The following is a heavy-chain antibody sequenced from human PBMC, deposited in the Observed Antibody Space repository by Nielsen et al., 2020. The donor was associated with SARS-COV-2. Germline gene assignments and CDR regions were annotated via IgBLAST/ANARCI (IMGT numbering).Heavy chain of an antibody. V-gene: IGHV4-39*07. Sequence: SETLSLTCTVSGDSITSPNDYWGWIRQPPGKGLEWIGEINHSGSTNYNPSLKSRVTISVDTSKNQFSLKLSSVTAADTAVYYCARPKRAAAGNSYFDYWGQGTLVTVSS. CDR3: ARPKRAAAGNSYFDY. D-gene: IGHD6-13*01. CDR1: GDSITSPNDY. CDR2: INHSGST. J-gene: IGHJ4*02.